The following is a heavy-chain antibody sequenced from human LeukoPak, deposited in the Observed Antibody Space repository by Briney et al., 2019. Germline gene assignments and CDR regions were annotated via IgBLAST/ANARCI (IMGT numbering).Heavy chain of an antibody. CDR1: GGTFSSYA. CDR2: IIPIFGKA. D-gene: IGHD3-10*01. J-gene: IGHJ3*02. V-gene: IGHV1-69*05. Sequence: GASVTVSCKASGGTFSSYAISWVRQAPGQGLEWMGGIIPIFGKANYAHKFQGRVTITTDESTSTAYMELSSLRPEDTAVYYCARGPGHPLDAFDIWGQGTMVTVSS. CDR3: ARGPGHPLDAFDI.